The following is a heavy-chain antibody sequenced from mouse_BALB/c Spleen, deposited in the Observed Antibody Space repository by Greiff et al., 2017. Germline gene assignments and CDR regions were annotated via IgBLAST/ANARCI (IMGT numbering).Heavy chain of an antibody. J-gene: IGHJ2*01. CDR2: IDPANGNT. CDR1: GFNIKDTY. V-gene: IGHV14-3*02. Sequence: EVKLMESGAELVKPGASVKLSCTASGFNIKDTYMHWVKQRPEQGLEWIGRIDPANGNTKYDPKFQGKATITADTSSNTAYLQLSSLTSEDTAVYYCAWDYFDYWGQGTTLTVSS. CDR3: AWDYFDY.